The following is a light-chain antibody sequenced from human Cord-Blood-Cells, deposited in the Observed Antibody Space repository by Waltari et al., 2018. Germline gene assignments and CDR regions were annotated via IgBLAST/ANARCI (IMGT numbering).Light chain of an antibody. CDR1: QSVSSN. J-gene: IGKJ2*01. CDR2: GAS. CDR3: QQYNNWPPYT. Sequence: EIVMPQSPATLSVSPGERAPISCRASQSVSSNLAWYQQKPGQAPRLLIYGASTRATGIPARFSGSGSGTEFTLTISSLQSEDFAVYYCQQYNNWPPYTFGQGTKLEIK. V-gene: IGKV3-15*01.